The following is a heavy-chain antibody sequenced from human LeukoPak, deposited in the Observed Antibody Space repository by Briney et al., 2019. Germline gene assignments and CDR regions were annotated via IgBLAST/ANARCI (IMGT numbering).Heavy chain of an antibody. CDR3: ARQSGYDGGHY. J-gene: IGHJ4*02. D-gene: IGHD5-12*01. CDR1: GYSFTGRY. V-gene: IGHV1-46*01. Sequence: ASVKVSCKASGYSFTGRYMHWVRQAPGQGLEWMGLINPTGGSTGYAQKFQGRVTMTRDMSTSTDYMELSSLRSEDTAIYYCARQSGYDGGHYWGQGTLVTVSS. CDR2: INPTGGST.